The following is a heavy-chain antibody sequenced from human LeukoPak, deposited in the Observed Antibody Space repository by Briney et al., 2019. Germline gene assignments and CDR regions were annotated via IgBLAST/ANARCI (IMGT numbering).Heavy chain of an antibody. CDR2: INPHSGGT. CDR1: GYTFTGYY. Sequence: ASVKVSCKASGYTFTGYYMHWVRQAPGQGLEWMGWINPHSGGTNYAQKFQGRVTMTRDTSISTAYMELSRLRSDDTAVYYCARASYYYGSGSYYRYYYYMDVWGKGTTVTVSS. CDR3: ARASYYYGSGSYYRYYYYMDV. V-gene: IGHV1-2*02. J-gene: IGHJ6*03. D-gene: IGHD3-10*01.